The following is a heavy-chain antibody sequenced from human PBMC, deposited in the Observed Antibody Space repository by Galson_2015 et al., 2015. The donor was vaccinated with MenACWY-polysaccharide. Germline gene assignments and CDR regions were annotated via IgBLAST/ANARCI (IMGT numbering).Heavy chain of an antibody. CDR3: TRTAAAGQGYFDY. D-gene: IGHD6-13*01. CDR1: GFSLSTTGMR. Sequence: PALVKPTQPLTLPCTFSGFSLSTTGMRVSWIRQPPGKALEWLARIDWNDGKLYSTSLKTRLTISKDTSKNQVVLTMSNMDPVDTATYYCTRTAAAGQGYFDYWGQGTQVTVSS. J-gene: IGHJ4*03. V-gene: IGHV2-70*04. CDR2: IDWNDGK.